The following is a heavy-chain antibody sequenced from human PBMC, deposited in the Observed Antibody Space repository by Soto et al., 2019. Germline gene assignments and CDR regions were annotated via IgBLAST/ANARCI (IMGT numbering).Heavy chain of an antibody. V-gene: IGHV3-11*06. CDR1: GFTFSDYY. CDR3: ALRYGSESFDY. Sequence: GGSLRLSCAASGFTFSDYYMSWIRKAQGKGLEWVSYISSSSSYTNYADSVKGRFTISRDNAKNSLYLQMNSLRAEDTAVYYCALRYGSESFDYWGQGTLVTVSS. J-gene: IGHJ4*02. CDR2: ISSSSSYT. D-gene: IGHD3-10*01.